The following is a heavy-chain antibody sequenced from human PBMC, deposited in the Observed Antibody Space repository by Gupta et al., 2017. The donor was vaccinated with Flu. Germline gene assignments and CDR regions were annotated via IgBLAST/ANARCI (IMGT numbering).Heavy chain of an antibody. V-gene: IGHV5-51*01. CDR3: ARHGHYPDTLGMFSILMDV. J-gene: IGHJ6*02. D-gene: IGHD5-18*01. CDR1: GYSFTSYW. CDR2: IYPGDSDT. Sequence: EVQLVQSGAEVKKPGESLKISCKGSGYSFTSYWIGWVRQMPGKGLEWMGIIYPGDSDTRYSPSFQGQVTISADKSISTAYLQWSSLKASDTAMYYCARHGHYPDTLGMFSILMDVWGQGTTVTVSS.